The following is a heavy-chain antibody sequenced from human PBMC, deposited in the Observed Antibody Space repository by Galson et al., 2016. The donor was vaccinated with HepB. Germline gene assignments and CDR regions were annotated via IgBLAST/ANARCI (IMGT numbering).Heavy chain of an antibody. CDR2: ISDSGGNT. V-gene: IGHV3-23*01. D-gene: IGHD2-15*01. CDR1: GFTFSTYA. Sequence: SLRLSCAASGFTFSTYAKSWVRQAPGKGLAWVSAISDSGGNTYYADSVKGRFTISRSNSKNTLYLQMNSLRAEDTAIYYCASVPHGWWELDHWGQGTLVTVSS. J-gene: IGHJ4*02. CDR3: ASVPHGWWELDH.